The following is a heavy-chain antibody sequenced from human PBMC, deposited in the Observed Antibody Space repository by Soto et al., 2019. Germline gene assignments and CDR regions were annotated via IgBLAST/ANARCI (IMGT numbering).Heavy chain of an antibody. CDR2: IIPIFGTA. D-gene: IGHD6-6*01. V-gene: IGHV1-69*13. CDR1: GGTFSCNA. CDR3: ARDGAARLYYYYGMDV. J-gene: IGHJ6*02. Sequence: ASVKFSCKAFGGTFSCNAISWVGQPPGQGVEWMGGIIPIFGTANYAQKFQGRVTITADESTSTAYMELSSLRSEDTAVYYCARDGAARLYYYYGMDVWGQGTTVTVSS.